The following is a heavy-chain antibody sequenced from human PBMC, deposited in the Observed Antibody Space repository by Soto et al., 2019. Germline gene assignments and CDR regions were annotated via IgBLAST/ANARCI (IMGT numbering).Heavy chain of an antibody. V-gene: IGHV3-33*01. J-gene: IGHJ3*02. CDR2: IWYDGSNK. CDR1: GFTFSSYG. D-gene: IGHD5-18*01. Sequence: QVQLVESGGGVVQPGRSLRLSCAASGFTFSSYGMHWVRQAPGKGLEWVAVIWYDGSNKYYADSVKGRFTISRDNSKNALCLQMNGLRAEDTAVYYCARSGRGVDTAMAFDAFDIWGQGTMVTVSS. CDR3: ARSGRGVDTAMAFDAFDI.